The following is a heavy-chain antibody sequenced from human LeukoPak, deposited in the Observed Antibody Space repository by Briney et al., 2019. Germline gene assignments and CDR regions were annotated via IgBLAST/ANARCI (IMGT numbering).Heavy chain of an antibody. Sequence: SQTLSLTCAISGDSVSSNSVTWNWIRRSPSRGLEWLGRTYYRSTWYNDYAVSVRGRITVNPDTSKNQFSLHLNSVTPEDTAVYYCARVSYYYYGMDVWGQGTTVTVSS. V-gene: IGHV6-1*01. CDR3: ARVSYYYYGMDV. CDR2: TYYRSTWYN. J-gene: IGHJ6*02. CDR1: GDSVSSNSVT.